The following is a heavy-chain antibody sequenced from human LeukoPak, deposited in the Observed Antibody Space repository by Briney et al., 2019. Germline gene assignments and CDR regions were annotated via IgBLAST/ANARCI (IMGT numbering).Heavy chain of an antibody. CDR2: ISGSGGST. CDR1: GFTFSSYA. J-gene: IGHJ5*02. V-gene: IGHV3-23*01. D-gene: IGHD2-15*01. CDR3: AKDFGDSSYSLEGDWFDP. Sequence: PGGSLRLSCAASGFTFSSYAMSWVRQAPGKGLEWVSAISGSGGSTYYADSVKGRFTISRDNSKNTLYLQMNSLRAEDTAVYYCAKDFGDSSYSLEGDWFDPWGQGTLVTVSS.